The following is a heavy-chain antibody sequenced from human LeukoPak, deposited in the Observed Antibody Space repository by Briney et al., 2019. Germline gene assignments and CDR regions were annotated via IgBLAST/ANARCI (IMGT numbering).Heavy chain of an antibody. V-gene: IGHV3-15*01. CDR1: GFTFSNAW. CDR2: IKSKTDGGTT. CDR3: TTGDLRIQLPRRAFDI. D-gene: IGHD5-18*01. J-gene: IGHJ3*02. Sequence: GGSLRLSCAASGFTFSNAWMSWVRQAPGKGLEWVGRIKSKTDGGTTDYAAPVKGRFTISRDDSKNTLYLQMNSLKTEDTAVYYCTTGDLRIQLPRRAFDIWGQGTMVTVSS.